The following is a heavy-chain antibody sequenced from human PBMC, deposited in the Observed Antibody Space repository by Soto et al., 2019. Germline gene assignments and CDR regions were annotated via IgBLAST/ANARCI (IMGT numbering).Heavy chain of an antibody. J-gene: IGHJ5*02. V-gene: IGHV4-30-2*01. CDR3: ARDVYCGGDCYGSRFDP. CDR2: IYHSGST. D-gene: IGHD2-21*02. CDR1: GGSISSGGYS. Sequence: QLQLQESGSGLVKPSQTLSLTCAVSGGSISSGGYSWSWIRQPPGKGLEWMGYIYHSGSTYYTPSLKSRVTISVDRSKNQFSLKLSSVTAADTAVYYCARDVYCGGDCYGSRFDPWGQGTLVTVSS.